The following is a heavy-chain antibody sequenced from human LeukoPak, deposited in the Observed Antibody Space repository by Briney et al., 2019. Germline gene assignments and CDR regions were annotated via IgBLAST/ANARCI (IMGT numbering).Heavy chain of an antibody. CDR3: AKDSWSRNGIYDPFNI. D-gene: IGHD2-8*01. J-gene: IGHJ3*02. CDR2: VGGDDTT. CDR1: GFTFSDYA. Sequence: GGSLRLSCAASGFTFSDYAMNWVRQAPGKGLEWVSVVGGDDTTYYKDSVKGRFTISRDNSKNTLSLQMNSLRLEDTAVYYCAKDSWSRNGIYDPFNIWGQGTLVTVSS. V-gene: IGHV3-23*01.